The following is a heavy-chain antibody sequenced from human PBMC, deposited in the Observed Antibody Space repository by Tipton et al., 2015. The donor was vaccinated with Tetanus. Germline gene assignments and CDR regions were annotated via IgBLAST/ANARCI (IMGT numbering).Heavy chain of an antibody. CDR1: GYSFTSHD. CDR3: ARTYGDFDY. D-gene: IGHD4-17*01. J-gene: IGHJ4*02. CDR2: MNPNSGYT. Sequence: QLVQSGPEVKKPGASVKVSCKASGYSFTSHDIFWVRQASGQGLEWVGWMNPNSGYTGSAQKFQGRVTMTRDTSLSTAYMELSSLRSEDTAVYYCARTYGDFDYWGQGTLVTVSS. V-gene: IGHV1-8*01.